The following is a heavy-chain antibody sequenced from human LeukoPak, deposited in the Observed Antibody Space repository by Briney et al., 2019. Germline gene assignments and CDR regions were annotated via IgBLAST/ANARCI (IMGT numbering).Heavy chain of an antibody. Sequence: PSETLSLTCTVSGGSISSYYWSWIRQPPGKGLEWIGYIYYSGSTNYNPSLKSRVTISVDTSKNQFSLKLSSVTAADTAVYYCARLMVRGGGDAFDIWGQGTMVTVSS. CDR1: GGSISSYY. CDR2: IYYSGST. D-gene: IGHD3-10*01. V-gene: IGHV4-59*01. CDR3: ARLMVRGGGDAFDI. J-gene: IGHJ3*02.